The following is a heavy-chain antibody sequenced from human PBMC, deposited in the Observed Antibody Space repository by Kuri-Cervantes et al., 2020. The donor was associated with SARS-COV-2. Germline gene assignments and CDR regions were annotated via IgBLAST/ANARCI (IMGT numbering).Heavy chain of an antibody. CDR1: GFNMYDYG. CDR3: TRYKFSSDVFDI. V-gene: IGHV3-49*04. CDR2: IRSDPYAGTT. D-gene: IGHD1-14*01. Sequence: GESLKISCRVSGFNMYDYGMAWVRQAPGKGLEWLGFIRSDPYAGTTEYATSLKDRITMSRDDDEYTAYLQMRSLKTEDTAMYFCTRYKFSSDVFDIWGQGTMVTVSS. J-gene: IGHJ3*02.